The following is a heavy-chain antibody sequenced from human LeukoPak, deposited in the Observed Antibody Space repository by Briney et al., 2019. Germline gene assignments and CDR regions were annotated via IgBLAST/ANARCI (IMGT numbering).Heavy chain of an antibody. Sequence: GASVKVSCKSSGFTFTDYYIHWVRQAPGQGLEWMGWINLNNGGTKYIQKFQGRVTMTRDTSITTAYMDLTRLTSDDTAMYYCARDDGRSSENAFDVWGQGTTVTVSS. CDR3: ARDDGRSSENAFDV. V-gene: IGHV1-2*02. CDR2: INLNNGGT. CDR1: GFTFTDYY. J-gene: IGHJ3*01. D-gene: IGHD6-6*01.